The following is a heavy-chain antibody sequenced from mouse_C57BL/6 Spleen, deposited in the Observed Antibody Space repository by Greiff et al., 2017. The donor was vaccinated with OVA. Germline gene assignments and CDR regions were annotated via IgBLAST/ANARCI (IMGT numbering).Heavy chain of an antibody. CDR2: IDPNSGGT. CDR1: GYTFTSYW. D-gene: IGHD1-1*01. CDR3: ARATTVVATDFDY. Sequence: QVHVKQPGAELVKPGASVKLSCKASGYTFTSYWMHWVKQRPGRGLEWIGRIDPNSGGTKYNEKFKSKATLTVDKPSSTAYMQLSSLTSEDSAVYYCARATTVVATDFDYWGQGTTLTVSS. V-gene: IGHV1-72*01. J-gene: IGHJ2*01.